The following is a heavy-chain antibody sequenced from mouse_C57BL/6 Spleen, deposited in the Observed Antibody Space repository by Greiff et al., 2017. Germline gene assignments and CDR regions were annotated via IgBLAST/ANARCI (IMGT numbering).Heavy chain of an antibody. CDR3: ARGGLRRLLDY. D-gene: IGHD2-4*01. V-gene: IGHV1-52*01. CDR1: GYTFTSYW. CDR2: IDPSDSET. Sequence: QVQLQQPGAELVRPGSSVKLSCKASGYTFTSYWMHWVKQRPIQGLEWIGNIDPSDSETHYNQKFKDKATLTVNKSSSTAYLQLSSLTSEDSAVYYCARGGLRRLLDYWGQGTTLTVSS. J-gene: IGHJ2*01.